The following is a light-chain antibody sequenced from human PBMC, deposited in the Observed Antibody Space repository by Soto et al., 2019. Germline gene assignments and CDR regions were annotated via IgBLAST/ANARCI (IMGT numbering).Light chain of an antibody. J-gene: IGKJ5*01. Sequence: EIVMTQSPATLSVSPGERATLSCRASQSVSSNLAWYQQKPGQAPKLLIYGASTRATGVPARFSGSVSGTEFNLTISSLQSEDFAVYYCQQYNNWPPVTFGQGTRLEIK. V-gene: IGKV3-15*01. CDR1: QSVSSN. CDR3: QQYNNWPPVT. CDR2: GAS.